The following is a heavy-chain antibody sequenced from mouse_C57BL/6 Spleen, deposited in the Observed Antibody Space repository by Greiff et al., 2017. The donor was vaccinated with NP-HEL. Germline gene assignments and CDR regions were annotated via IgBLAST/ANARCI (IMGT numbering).Heavy chain of an antibody. J-gene: IGHJ2*01. V-gene: IGHV1-82*01. D-gene: IGHD3-2*02. CDR3: AKTAQAPYFDD. CDR2: IYPGDGDT. CDR1: GYAFSSSW. Sequence: VQLQQSGPELVKPGASVKISCKASGYAFSSSWMNWVKQRPGQGLEWIGRIYPGDGDTNYNGKFKGKATLTADKSSSTAYMQLSSLTSEDSAVYFCAKTAQAPYFDDWGKGTTLTVSS.